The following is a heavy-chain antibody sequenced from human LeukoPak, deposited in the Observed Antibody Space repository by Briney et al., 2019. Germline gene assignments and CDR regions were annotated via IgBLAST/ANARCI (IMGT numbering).Heavy chain of an antibody. CDR3: AKDLLSSTINYYYYMDV. CDR1: GFTFSSNS. D-gene: IGHD2-2*01. Sequence: PGGSLRLSCAASGFTFSSNSMNWVRQAPGKGLEWVSAISGSGGSTYYADSVKGRFTISRDNSKNTLYLQMNSLRAEDTAVYYCAKDLLSSTINYYYYMDVWGKGTTVTVSS. CDR2: ISGSGGST. V-gene: IGHV3-23*01. J-gene: IGHJ6*03.